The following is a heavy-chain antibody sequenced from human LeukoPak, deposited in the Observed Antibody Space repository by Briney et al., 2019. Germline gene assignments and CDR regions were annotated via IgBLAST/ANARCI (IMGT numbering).Heavy chain of an antibody. V-gene: IGHV3-9*03. CDR3: AKSGGDGYSARNYFDY. CDR1: GFTFDDYA. CDR2: ISWNSGSI. Sequence: GGSLRLSCAASGFTFDDYAMHWVRQAPGKGLEWVSGISWNSGSIGYADSVKGRFTISRDNAKNSLYLQMNSLRAEDMALYYCAKSGGDGYSARNYFDYWGQGTLVTVSS. J-gene: IGHJ4*02. D-gene: IGHD5-24*01.